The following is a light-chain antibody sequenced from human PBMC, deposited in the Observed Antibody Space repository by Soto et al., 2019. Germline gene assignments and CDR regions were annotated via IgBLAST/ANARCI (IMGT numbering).Light chain of an antibody. CDR1: QSVTNSF. CDR2: GAS. Sequence: VLTQSPGILSLSPGERATLACRASQSVTNSFLAWYQQKPGQAPRLLIYGASSRATGIPDRFSGSGSGTDFTLSINRLEPEDFGVYYCQQYGTSPRPFGRGTKVEIK. V-gene: IGKV3-20*01. CDR3: QQYGTSPRP. J-gene: IGKJ1*01.